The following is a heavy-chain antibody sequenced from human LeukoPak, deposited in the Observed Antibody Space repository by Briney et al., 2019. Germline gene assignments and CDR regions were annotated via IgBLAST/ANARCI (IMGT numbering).Heavy chain of an antibody. CDR3: ARSVAARGLDY. Sequence: GGSLRLSCAASGFTFSSYSMNWVRQAPGKGLEWVSSISSSSSYIYYAGSVKGRFTISRDNAKNSQYLQMNSLRAEVTAVYYCARSVAARGLDYWGQGTLVTVSS. V-gene: IGHV3-21*01. CDR1: GFTFSSYS. D-gene: IGHD6-19*01. CDR2: ISSSSSYI. J-gene: IGHJ4*02.